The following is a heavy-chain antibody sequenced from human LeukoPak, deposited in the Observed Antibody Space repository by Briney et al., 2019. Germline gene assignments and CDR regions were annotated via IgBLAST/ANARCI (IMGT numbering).Heavy chain of an antibody. Sequence: GGSLRLACAASGFTFSSYMMNWVRQAPGKGLEWVSYINSNSRTIYYADSVKGRFTVSRDNAKNSLYLQMNSLRDEDTAVYYCARDPTISGSYSDYWGQGTLVTVSS. CDR2: INSNSRTI. CDR3: ARDPTISGSYSDY. CDR1: GFTFSSYM. D-gene: IGHD1-26*01. V-gene: IGHV3-48*02. J-gene: IGHJ4*02.